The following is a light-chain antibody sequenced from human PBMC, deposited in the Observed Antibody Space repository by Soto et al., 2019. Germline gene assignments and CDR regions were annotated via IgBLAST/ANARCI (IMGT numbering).Light chain of an antibody. Sequence: DIPLTQSPSFLSASVGDRVTITCRTSQDISSYLAWYQQKPGKAPQLLISAASTLQSGVPSRFSGSGSGTEFTLPISSLQPEDFATYFCQQLKSYPLSFGGGTKVEI. V-gene: IGKV1-9*01. J-gene: IGKJ4*01. CDR3: QQLKSYPLS. CDR2: AAS. CDR1: QDISSY.